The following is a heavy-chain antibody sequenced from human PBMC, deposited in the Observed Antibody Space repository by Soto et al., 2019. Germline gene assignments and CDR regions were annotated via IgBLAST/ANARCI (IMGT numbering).Heavy chain of an antibody. CDR3: ARFRVVGDYVP. J-gene: IGHJ5*02. D-gene: IGHD4-17*01. CDR2: INSDGSST. V-gene: IGHV3-74*01. Sequence: EVQLVESGGGLVQPGGSLRLSCAVTGFTFSNYWMHWVRQAPGKGLVWVSRINSDGSSTSYADFVKGRFTISRDNAKNTLYLQMNSLRAEDTAVYYCARFRVVGDYVPWGQGTLVTVSS. CDR1: GFTFSNYW.